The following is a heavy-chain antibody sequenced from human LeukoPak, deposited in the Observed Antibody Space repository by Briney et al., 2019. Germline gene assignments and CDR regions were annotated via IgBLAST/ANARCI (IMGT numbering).Heavy chain of an antibody. J-gene: IGHJ4*02. D-gene: IGHD5-12*01. CDR2: ISAYNGDT. CDR1: GYTFRNYG. CDR3: ARDPTNTSGYYAYFDY. V-gene: IGHV1-18*01. Sequence: ASVTVSCKASGYTFRNYGITWVRQAPGQGLEWMGWISAYNGDTHYAQNLQGRVTMTTDTSTSTAYMELRSLRSDDTAVYYCARDPTNTSGYYAYFDYWGRGSLVTVSS.